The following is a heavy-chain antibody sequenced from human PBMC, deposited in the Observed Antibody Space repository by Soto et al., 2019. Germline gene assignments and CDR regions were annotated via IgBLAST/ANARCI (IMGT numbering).Heavy chain of an antibody. CDR3: ARAPVCTNGVCYTTRGRYSYYYYGMDV. J-gene: IGHJ6*02. CDR2: IYYSGST. V-gene: IGHV4-31*03. CDR1: GGSISSGGYY. Sequence: ASETLSLTCTVSGGSISSGGYYWSWIRQHPGKGLEWIGYIYYSGSTYYNPSLKSRVTISVDTSKNQFSLKLSSVTAADTAVYYCARAPVCTNGVCYTTRGRYSYYYYGMDVWGQGTTVTVSS. D-gene: IGHD2-8*01.